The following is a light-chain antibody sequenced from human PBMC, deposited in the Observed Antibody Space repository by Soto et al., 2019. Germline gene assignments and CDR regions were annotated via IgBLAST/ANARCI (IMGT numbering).Light chain of an antibody. CDR1: QSVSSNY. CDR3: QQYGRSPT. CDR2: DAS. J-gene: IGKJ1*01. Sequence: EIVITQSPATLSVSPGERPPLSCRASQSVSSNYLAWYQQKLGQAPRLLIYDASRRATGIPDRFSGSGSGTDFTLTISRLEPEDFVVYYCQQYGRSPTFGQGTKVDIK. V-gene: IGKV3-20*01.